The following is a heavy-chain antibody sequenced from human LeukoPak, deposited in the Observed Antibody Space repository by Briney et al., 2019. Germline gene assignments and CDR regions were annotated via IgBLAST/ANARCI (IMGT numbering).Heavy chain of an antibody. J-gene: IGHJ2*01. Sequence: AGGSLRLSCAASGFTFSSYTMNWVRQAPGKGLEWVSSISSSSSYIYYADSVKGRFTISRDNAKNELYLQMNSLRAEDTAVYYCARFLKTGYWAQYYYFDLWGRGTLVTVSS. CDR2: ISSSSSYI. D-gene: IGHD3-9*01. V-gene: IGHV3-21*01. CDR1: GFTFSSYT. CDR3: ARFLKTGYWAQYYYFDL.